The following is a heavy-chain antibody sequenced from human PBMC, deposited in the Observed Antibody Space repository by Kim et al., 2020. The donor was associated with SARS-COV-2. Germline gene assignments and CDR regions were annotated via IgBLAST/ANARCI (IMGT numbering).Heavy chain of an antibody. Sequence: SETLSLTCTVSGGSISSSSYYWGWIRQPPGKGLEWIGSIYYSGSTYYNPSLKSRVTISVDTSKNQFSLKLSSVTAADTAVYYCARDFSRGGITSRVVDYWGQGTLVTVSS. J-gene: IGHJ4*02. CDR2: IYYSGST. CDR1: GGSISSSSYY. CDR3: ARDFSRGGITSRVVDY. V-gene: IGHV4-39*07. D-gene: IGHD3-3*01.